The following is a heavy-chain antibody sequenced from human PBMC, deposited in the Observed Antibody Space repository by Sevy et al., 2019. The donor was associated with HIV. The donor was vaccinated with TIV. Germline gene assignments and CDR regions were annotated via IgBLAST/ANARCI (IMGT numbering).Heavy chain of an antibody. CDR3: ARGEEVLLWFGESLRALFDY. V-gene: IGHV3-33*01. Sequence: GGSLRLSCAASGFTFSSYGMHWVRQAPGKGLEGGAVIWYDGSNKYYADSVKGRFTISRDNSKNTLYLQMNSLRAEDTAVYYCARGEEVLLWFGESLRALFDYWGQGTLVTVSS. D-gene: IGHD3-10*01. J-gene: IGHJ4*02. CDR2: IWYDGSNK. CDR1: GFTFSSYG.